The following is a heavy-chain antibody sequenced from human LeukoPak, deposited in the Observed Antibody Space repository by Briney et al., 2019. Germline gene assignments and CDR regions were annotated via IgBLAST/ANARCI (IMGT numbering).Heavy chain of an antibody. D-gene: IGHD6-13*01. J-gene: IGHJ4*02. CDR3: VKGPQSSSWYFWVY. V-gene: IGHV3-64D*06. CDR2: ISSNGGST. Sequence: GGSRRLSCSASGFTFSSYAMHWVRQAPGKGLEYVSAISSNGGSTYYADSVKGRFTISRDNSKNTLYLQMSSLRAEDTAVYYCVKGPQSSSWYFWVYWGQGTLVTVSS. CDR1: GFTFSSYA.